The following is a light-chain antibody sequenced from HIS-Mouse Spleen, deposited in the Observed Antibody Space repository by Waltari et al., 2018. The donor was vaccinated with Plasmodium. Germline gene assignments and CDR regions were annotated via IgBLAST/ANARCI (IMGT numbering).Light chain of an antibody. CDR1: QSISSW. J-gene: IGKJ1*01. Sequence: DIQITQSPSTLSASVGDRVTIPCRASQSISSWLAWYQQKPGKAPKLLIYKASSLESGVPSRFSGSGSGTEFTLTISSLQPDDFATYYCQQYNSYSWTFGQGTKVEIK. V-gene: IGKV1-5*03. CDR3: QQYNSYSWT. CDR2: KAS.